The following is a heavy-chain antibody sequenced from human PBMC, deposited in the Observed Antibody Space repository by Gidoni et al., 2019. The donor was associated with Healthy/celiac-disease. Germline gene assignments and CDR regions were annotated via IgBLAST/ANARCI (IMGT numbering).Heavy chain of an antibody. V-gene: IGHV3-48*03. Sequence: EVQLVESGGGLVQPGGSLRLSCAASGFTFSSYEMNWVRQAPGKGLEWVSYISSSGSTIYYADSVKGRFTISRDNAKNSLYLQMNSLRAEDTAVYYCARDPGVQGEGAFDIWGQGTMVTVSS. CDR2: ISSSGSTI. J-gene: IGHJ3*02. CDR3: ARDPGVQGEGAFDI. CDR1: GFTFSSYE. D-gene: IGHD3-10*01.